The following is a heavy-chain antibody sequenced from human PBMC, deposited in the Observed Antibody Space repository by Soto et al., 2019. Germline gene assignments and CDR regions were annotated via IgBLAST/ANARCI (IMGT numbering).Heavy chain of an antibody. CDR3: ARRGYIYYYYGMDV. CDR1: GGTFSSYA. D-gene: IGHD5-18*01. Sequence: SVKVSCKACGGTFSSYAISWVRQAPGQGLEWMGGIIPIFGTANYAQKFQGRVTITADESTSTAYMELSSLRSEDTAVYYCARRGYIYYYYGMDVWGQGTTVTVSS. J-gene: IGHJ6*02. V-gene: IGHV1-69*13. CDR2: IIPIFGTA.